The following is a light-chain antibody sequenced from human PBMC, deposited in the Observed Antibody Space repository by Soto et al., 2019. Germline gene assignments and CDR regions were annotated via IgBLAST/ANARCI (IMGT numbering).Light chain of an antibody. Sequence: QSALTQPASVSGSPGQSITLSCTGTSSDIGGYDYVPWYQRHPGKAPKLIIYDVNNRPSGVSNRFSGSKSVNTASLTISGLQAEDDADYYCTSYASGSSHVVFGGGTKLTVL. V-gene: IGLV2-14*01. CDR2: DVN. CDR3: TSYASGSSHVV. J-gene: IGLJ2*01. CDR1: SSDIGGYDY.